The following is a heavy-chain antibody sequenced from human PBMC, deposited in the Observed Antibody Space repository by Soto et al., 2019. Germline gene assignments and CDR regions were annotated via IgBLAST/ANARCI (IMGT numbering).Heavy chain of an antibody. J-gene: IGHJ4*02. V-gene: IGHV2-5*02. CDR1: GFSLSTGGVG. CDR3: AHLVSYDSSAYYFQHFDY. Sequence: QITLKESGPTLVKPTQTLTLTCTFSGFSLSTGGVGVGWIRQSPGKALEWLALIYWDDDKRYSPSLKSRLSITNDTSKNHVVLTVTNMDPVDTGTYYCAHLVSYDSSAYYFQHFDYWGQGTLVTVSS. CDR2: IYWDDDK. D-gene: IGHD3-22*01.